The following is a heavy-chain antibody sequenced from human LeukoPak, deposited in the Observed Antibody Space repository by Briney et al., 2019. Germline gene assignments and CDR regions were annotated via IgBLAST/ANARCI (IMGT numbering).Heavy chain of an antibody. J-gene: IGHJ4*02. D-gene: IGHD3-16*02. Sequence: GGSLRLSCAASGFTLSSYAMSWVRQAPGKGLEWVSAISVSGNTYHADSVKGRFTISRDSSKNTLYLQMNRLRAEDAAVYYCAKVGFTKTFAEVIVQQKYYFDYWGQGTLVTVSS. CDR1: GFTLSSYA. CDR2: ISVSGNT. V-gene: IGHV3-23*01. CDR3: AKVGFTKTFAEVIVQQKYYFDY.